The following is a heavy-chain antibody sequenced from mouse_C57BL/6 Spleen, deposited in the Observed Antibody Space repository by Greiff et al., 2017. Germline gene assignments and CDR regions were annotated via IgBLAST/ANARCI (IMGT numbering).Heavy chain of an antibody. CDR1: GYTFTDYN. V-gene: IGHV1-22*01. CDR2: INPNNGGT. CDR3: ARGDDGLLQGDY. D-gene: IGHD2-14*01. J-gene: IGHJ2*01. Sequence: VQLKQSGPELVKPGASVKMSCKASGYTFTDYNMHWVKQSHGKSLEWIGYINPNNGGTSYNQKFKGKATLTVNKSSSTAYMELRSLTSEDSAVYYCARGDDGLLQGDYWGQGTTLTVSS.